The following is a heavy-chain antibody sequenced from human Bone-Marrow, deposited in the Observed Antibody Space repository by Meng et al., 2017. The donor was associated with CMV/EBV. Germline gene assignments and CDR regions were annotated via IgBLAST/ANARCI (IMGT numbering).Heavy chain of an antibody. CDR1: GFTFSSYG. D-gene: IGHD6-13*01. CDR3: VGVYSGSWYIDY. V-gene: IGHV3-74*01. CDR2: INSDGTVT. Sequence: GESLKISCAASGFTFSSYGMHWVRQTPGKGLVWVSRINSDGTVTDDADSVKGRLTISRDNAKNTLYLDMNSLRADDTAVYYCVGVYSGSWYIDYWGQGTLVTVSS. J-gene: IGHJ4*02.